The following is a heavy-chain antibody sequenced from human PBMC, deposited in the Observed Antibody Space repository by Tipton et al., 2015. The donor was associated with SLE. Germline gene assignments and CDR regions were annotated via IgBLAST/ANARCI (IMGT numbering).Heavy chain of an antibody. J-gene: IGHJ3*02. Sequence: SLRLSCAASGFTFRTYAMAWVRQSPGKGLEWVSLISGGGGSTHYADSVRGRFTISRDNSKNTLSLQLNTLRADDTAIYYCAKDGERGYSYGKDAFDIWGQGTMVTVSS. V-gene: IGHV3-23*01. CDR3: AKDGERGYSYGKDAFDI. CDR2: ISGGGGST. D-gene: IGHD5-18*01. CDR1: GFTFRTYA.